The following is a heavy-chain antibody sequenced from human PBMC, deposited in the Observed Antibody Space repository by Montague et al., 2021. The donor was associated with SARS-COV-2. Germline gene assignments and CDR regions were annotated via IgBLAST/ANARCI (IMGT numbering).Heavy chain of an antibody. CDR2: INHSGST. Sequence: SETLSLTCAVYGRSFSGYYWSWIRQPPGKGLEWTGEINHSGSTNYNPSLKSRVTLSVDTSKKQFSLKLSSLTAADTAVYYCARVAGGYYHDSSAYFDYWGQESLVTVSS. CDR3: ARVAGGYYHDSSAYFDY. D-gene: IGHD3-22*01. CDR1: GRSFSGYY. J-gene: IGHJ4*02. V-gene: IGHV4-34*01.